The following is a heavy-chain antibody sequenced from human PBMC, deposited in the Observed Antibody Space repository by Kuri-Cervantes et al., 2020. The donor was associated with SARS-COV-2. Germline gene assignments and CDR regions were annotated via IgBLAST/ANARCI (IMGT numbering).Heavy chain of an antibody. J-gene: IGHJ5*02. Sequence: SVKVSCKASGGTFSSYAISWVRQAPGQGLEWMGGIIPIFGTANYAQKFQGRVTITADESTSTAYMELSSLRSEDTAVYYCARVPRRHSYGSFDPWGQGTLVTVSS. CDR1: GGTFSSYA. CDR2: IIPIFGTA. CDR3: ARVPRRHSYGSFDP. D-gene: IGHD5-18*01. V-gene: IGHV1-69*13.